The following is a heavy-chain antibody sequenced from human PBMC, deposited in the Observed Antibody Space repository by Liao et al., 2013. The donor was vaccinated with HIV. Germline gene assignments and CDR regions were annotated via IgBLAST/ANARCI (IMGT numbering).Heavy chain of an antibody. CDR3: ARDREGGWFDP. J-gene: IGHJ5*02. Sequence: QLHESGPGLVKPSETLSLTCTVSGGSISGYYWNWIRQSPGKGLEWLGYIYYSGSTNYNPSLKSRVTISVDTSKNQVSLKLNSVTAADTAVYYCARDREGGWFDPWGQGTLVTVSS. CDR2: IYYSGST. CDR1: GGSISGYY. D-gene: IGHD2-15*01. V-gene: IGHV4-59*01.